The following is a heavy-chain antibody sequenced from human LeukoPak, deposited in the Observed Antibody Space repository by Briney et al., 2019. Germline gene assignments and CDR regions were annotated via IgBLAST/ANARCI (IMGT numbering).Heavy chain of an antibody. D-gene: IGHD5-18*01. Sequence: ASVKVSCKASGYTFTTFGISWVRQAPGQGLEWMGWISANNGNTNYAQKFQGRVTMTEDTSTDTAYMELSSLRSEDTAVYYCATVSIQLWPPDYWGQGTLVTVSS. CDR2: ISANNGNT. CDR1: GYTFTTFG. V-gene: IGHV1-18*01. J-gene: IGHJ4*02. CDR3: ATVSIQLWPPDY.